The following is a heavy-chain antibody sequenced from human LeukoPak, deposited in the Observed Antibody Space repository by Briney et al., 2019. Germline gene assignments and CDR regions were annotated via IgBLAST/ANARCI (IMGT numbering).Heavy chain of an antibody. CDR1: GDSVSSNSAA. CDR2: TYFRSKWYN. D-gene: IGHD6-19*01. J-gene: IGHJ4*02. CDR3: ARENSRGRFDY. V-gene: IGHV6-1*01. Sequence: SQTLSLTCGISGDSVSSNSAAWNWIRQSPWRGLEWLGRTYFRSKWYNNYAVSVKSRITINPDSSKNLVSLQLNSVTPEDTATYYCARENSRGRFDYWGQGTLVTVSS.